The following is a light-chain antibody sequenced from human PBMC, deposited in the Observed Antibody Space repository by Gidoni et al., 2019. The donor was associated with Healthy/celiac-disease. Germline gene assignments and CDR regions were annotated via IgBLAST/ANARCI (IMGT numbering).Light chain of an antibody. CDR3: QAWDSSLGV. CDR1: KLGDKY. Sequence: SYELTQPPSVSVSPGQTASITCSGDKLGDKYACCYQQKPGQSPVLVIYQDSKRPSGIPERFSGSNSGNTATLTISGTQAMDEADYYCQAWDSSLGVFGGGTKLTVL. V-gene: IGLV3-1*01. J-gene: IGLJ2*01. CDR2: QDS.